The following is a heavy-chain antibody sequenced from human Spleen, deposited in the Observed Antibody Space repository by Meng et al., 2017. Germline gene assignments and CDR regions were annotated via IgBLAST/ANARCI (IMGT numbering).Heavy chain of an antibody. CDR2: IYHSGST. CDR3: ARLYDGARSDMDV. V-gene: IGHV4-38-2*01. D-gene: IGHD2-2*02. Sequence: SETLSLTCAVSDYSIRSGYYWGWIRQSPGKGLEWIGNIYHSGSTSYKPSLNTRVSITVDRSKNQFSLDLNSVTAADTAVYYCARLYDGARSDMDVWGQGTTVTVSS. J-gene: IGHJ6*02. CDR1: DYSIRSGYY.